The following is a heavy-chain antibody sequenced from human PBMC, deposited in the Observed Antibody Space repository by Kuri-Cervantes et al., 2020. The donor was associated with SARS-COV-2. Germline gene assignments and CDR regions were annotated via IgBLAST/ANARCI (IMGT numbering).Heavy chain of an antibody. CDR2: ISGYNGNT. CDR3: ARDRYCASTTCSLSP. CDR1: GYTFTNYG. D-gene: IGHD2-2*01. J-gene: IGHJ1*01. Sequence: ASVKVSCKASGYTFTNYGISWVRQAPGQGLERMGWISGYNGNTEYTQKLQGRVTMTTDTSTSTAYMELRSLRSDDTAVYFCARDRYCASTTCSLSPWGQGTLVTVSS. V-gene: IGHV1-18*01.